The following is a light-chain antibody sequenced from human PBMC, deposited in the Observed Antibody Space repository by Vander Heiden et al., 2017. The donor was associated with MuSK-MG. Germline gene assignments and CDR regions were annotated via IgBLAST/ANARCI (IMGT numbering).Light chain of an antibody. V-gene: IGKV1-5*03. CDR3: QQYYSIPPT. CDR1: QSISNW. CDR2: KAS. Sequence: DTHMTPFPSTLSASVGDRVTITCLASQSISNWLAWYQQKPGRAPKPLIYKASTLESGVPSRFSGSGSGTDFTLTISSLQPEDLATYHCQQYYSIPPTFGGGTKVEIK. J-gene: IGKJ4*01.